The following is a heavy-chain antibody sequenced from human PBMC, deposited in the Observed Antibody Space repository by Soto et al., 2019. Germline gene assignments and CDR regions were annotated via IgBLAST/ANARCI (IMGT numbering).Heavy chain of an antibody. CDR3: TKASSDRHHMDV. V-gene: IGHV3-23*01. CDR2: ITGTGGDI. J-gene: IGHJ6*02. Sequence: AVVSLILSCRASGVTCSNFFMRWVRQPPGKGLEWVSTITGTGGDIYYTDSVKGRFTISRDNSRNTLYLQMSSLRAEDTALYYCTKASSDRHHMDVWGQGTTVTVSS. CDR1: GVTCSNFF.